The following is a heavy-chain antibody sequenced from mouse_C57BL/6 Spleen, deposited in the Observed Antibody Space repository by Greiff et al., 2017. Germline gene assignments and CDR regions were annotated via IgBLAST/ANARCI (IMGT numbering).Heavy chain of an antibody. CDR2: INPSNGGT. D-gene: IGHD2-4*01. CDR3: ARPIYYDYDNYAMDY. Sequence: VQLQQPGTELVKPGASVKLSCKASGYTFTSYWMHWVKQRPGQGLEWIGNINPSNGGTNYNEKFKSKATLTVDKSSSTAYMQLSSLTSEDSAVYYCARPIYYDYDNYAMDYWGQGTSVTVSS. J-gene: IGHJ4*01. V-gene: IGHV1-53*01. CDR1: GYTFTSYW.